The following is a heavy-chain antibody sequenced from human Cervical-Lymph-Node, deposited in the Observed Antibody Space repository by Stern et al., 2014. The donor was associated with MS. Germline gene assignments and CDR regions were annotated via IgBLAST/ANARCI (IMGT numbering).Heavy chain of an antibody. D-gene: IGHD4-23*01. Sequence: EMQLVESGGGLVQPGGSLRLSCAASEFTFSAYSMTWVRQAPEKGLEWVATIISSGGVTYYADSVKGRFTISRDNSKNTLILQMKSLRAEDTAVYFCAKVAYSGNALDYWGQGTLVIVSS. CDR3: AKVAYSGNALDY. CDR1: EFTFSAYS. V-gene: IGHV3-23*04. CDR2: IISSGGVT. J-gene: IGHJ4*02.